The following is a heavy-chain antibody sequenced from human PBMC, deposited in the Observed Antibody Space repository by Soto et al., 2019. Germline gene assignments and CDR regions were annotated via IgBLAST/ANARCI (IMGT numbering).Heavy chain of an antibody. D-gene: IGHD1-26*01. J-gene: IGHJ5*02. CDR2: ITGRGDST. Sequence: EVQLLESGGGLVQPGGSLRLSCAASGFPFSDHAMHWVRQTPGKGLEWVSAITGRGDSTYYADSVKGRFTISRDNSKSTLYRQMMSLRAEDTAVYYCAKDLYVQPPSGWFDPWGQGTVVTVSS. V-gene: IGHV3-23*01. CDR3: AKDLYVQPPSGWFDP. CDR1: GFPFSDHA.